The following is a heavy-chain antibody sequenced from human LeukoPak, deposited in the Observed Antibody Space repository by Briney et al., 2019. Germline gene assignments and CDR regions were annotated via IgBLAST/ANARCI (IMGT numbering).Heavy chain of an antibody. CDR3: AREAYSSSWYIHHSLVGSGVEWPY. Sequence: GASVKVSCKASGYTFTSYAMNWVRQAPGQGLEWMGWINTNTGNPTYAQGFTGRFVFSLDTSVSTAYLQISSLKAEDIAVYYCAREAYSSSWYIHHSLVGSGVEWPYWGQGTLVTVSS. V-gene: IGHV7-4-1*02. CDR1: GYTFTSYA. CDR2: INTNTGNP. J-gene: IGHJ4*02. D-gene: IGHD6-13*01.